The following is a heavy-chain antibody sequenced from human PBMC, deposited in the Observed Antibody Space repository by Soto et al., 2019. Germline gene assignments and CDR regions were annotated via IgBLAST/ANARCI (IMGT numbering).Heavy chain of an antibody. J-gene: IGHJ4*02. CDR1: GFTVSNNY. CDR2: IYSGGYT. Sequence: EVQLVESGGGLIQPGGSLRLSCAVSGFTVSNNYMSWVRQAPGKGLEGVSVIYSGGYTAYGDSVKGRFTISRDNSKNKLFRQRNSPRADGAGVFCWATQPGGGGYWGQGTLVTVSS. V-gene: IGHV3-53*01. D-gene: IGHD3-10*01. CDR3: ATQPGGGGY.